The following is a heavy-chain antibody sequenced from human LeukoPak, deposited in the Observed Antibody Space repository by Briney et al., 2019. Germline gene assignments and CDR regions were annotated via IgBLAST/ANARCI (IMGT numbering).Heavy chain of an antibody. CDR2: ISAIAGTT. CDR3: ARVGPDGWYYFDY. D-gene: IGHD6-19*01. V-gene: IGHV3-23*01. Sequence: PGGSLRLSCAASGFSFTSYAMAWVRQAPGKGLEWVSVISAIAGTTYYTDPVRGRFTISRDISKKMVYLQMNSLRTEGTAVYYCARVGPDGWYYFDYWGQGTLVTVSS. J-gene: IGHJ4*02. CDR1: GFSFTSYA.